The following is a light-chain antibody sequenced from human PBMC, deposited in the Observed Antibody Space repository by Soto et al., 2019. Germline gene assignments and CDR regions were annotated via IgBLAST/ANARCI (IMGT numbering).Light chain of an antibody. V-gene: IGKV3-20*01. CDR1: QSVSTSY. CDR3: QQYGSVPLT. Sequence: EIVLTQSPGTLSLSPGERATLSCRASQSVSTSYLAWYQQKPGQAPRLLIYGASSRATGIPDRFSGSGSGADFTLTISRLETEDCAVYYCQQYGSVPLTFGGGTKVEIK. CDR2: GAS. J-gene: IGKJ4*01.